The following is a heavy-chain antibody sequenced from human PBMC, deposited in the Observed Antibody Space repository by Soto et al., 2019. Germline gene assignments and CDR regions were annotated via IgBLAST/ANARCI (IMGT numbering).Heavy chain of an antibody. V-gene: IGHV4-39*07. CDR1: GGSISSSSDY. CDR2: IFYSGGT. J-gene: IGHJ1*01. D-gene: IGHD2-15*01. CDR3: ARVLQHSSWGRDD. Sequence: SETLSLTCTCSGGSISSSSDYWGWIRQPPGKGRDWIGTIFYSGGTFYSPSLKRRLTISLDASKNQVSMKLASVTAADTAVYFCARVLQHSSWGRDDWGPGILVTV.